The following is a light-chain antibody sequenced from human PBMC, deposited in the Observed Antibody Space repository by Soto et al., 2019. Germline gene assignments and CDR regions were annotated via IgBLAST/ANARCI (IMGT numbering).Light chain of an antibody. J-gene: IGKJ5*01. CDR2: AAS. Sequence: DIQMTQSPSSLSASVGDRVTITCRASQSISSYLNWYQQKPGKAPKLLLYAASSLQSGVPSRLSGSGSGTDFTLTISSLQPEDFATYYCQQSYSTPITFGQGTRLEIK. V-gene: IGKV1-39*01. CDR1: QSISSY. CDR3: QQSYSTPIT.